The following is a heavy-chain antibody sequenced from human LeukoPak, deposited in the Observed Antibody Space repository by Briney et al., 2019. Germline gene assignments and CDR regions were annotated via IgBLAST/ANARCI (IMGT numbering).Heavy chain of an antibody. CDR2: IYNGGST. J-gene: IGHJ4*02. CDR3: ARDGYLAPVIAYLDY. Sequence: GGSLRLSCAASGFTVSSNYMSWVRQAPGKGLEWVSVIYNGGSTYYADSVKGRFTISRDNSKNTLYLQMNSLRAEDTAVYYCARDGYLAPVIAYLDYWGQGTPVTVSS. V-gene: IGHV3-66*01. D-gene: IGHD2-2*03. CDR1: GFTVSSNY.